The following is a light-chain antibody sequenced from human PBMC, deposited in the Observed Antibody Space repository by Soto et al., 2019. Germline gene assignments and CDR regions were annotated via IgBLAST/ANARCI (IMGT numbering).Light chain of an antibody. CDR1: QSVSSK. J-gene: IGKJ1*01. V-gene: IGKV3-15*01. CDR3: QQYNSWLWT. Sequence: EIVMTQSPATLSVSPGERATLSCRASQSVSSKLAWYQQKPVQAPRLLIYGASTRATGIPARFSGSGSGTEFTLIISSLQSEDSAVYDCQQYNSWLWTFGQGTKVDI. CDR2: GAS.